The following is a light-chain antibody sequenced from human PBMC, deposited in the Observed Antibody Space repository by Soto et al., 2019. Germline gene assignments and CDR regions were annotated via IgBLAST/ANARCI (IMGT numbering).Light chain of an antibody. CDR3: QSYDRSLSGWV. CDR1: SSNIGAVYH. Sequence: QSVLTQPPSVSGAPGQRVTISCTGSSSNIGAVYHVHWYQQLPGTAPKLLIYGSSKRPSGVPDRFSGSKSGTSASLAITGLQGEDAADYDCQSYDRSLSGWVFGGGTKLTVL. J-gene: IGLJ3*02. V-gene: IGLV1-40*01. CDR2: GSS.